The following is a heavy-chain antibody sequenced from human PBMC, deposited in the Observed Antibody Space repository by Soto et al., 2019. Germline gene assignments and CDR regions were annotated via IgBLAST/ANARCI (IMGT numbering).Heavy chain of an antibody. CDR3: ARAGYSSSCYYEGQCFDI. V-gene: IGHV4-31*03. CDR1: GGSISSGGYY. J-gene: IGHJ3*02. Sequence: QVQLQESGPGLVKPSQTLSLTCTVSGGSISSGGYYWSWIRQHPGKGLEWIGYIYYSGSTYYNPSLKSRVTISVDTSKNQCSLKLSSVTAADTAVYYCARAGYSSSCYYEGQCFDIWGQGTMVTVSS. D-gene: IGHD6-13*01. CDR2: IYYSGST.